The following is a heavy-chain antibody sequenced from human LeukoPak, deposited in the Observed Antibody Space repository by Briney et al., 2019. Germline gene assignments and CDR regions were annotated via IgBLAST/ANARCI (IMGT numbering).Heavy chain of an antibody. Sequence: ASVKVSCKDSGYTFTNYAMNWVRQAPGQGLEWMGWINTNTGNPTYAQGFTGRFVFSLDTSVSTAYLQISSLKAEDTAVYYCARGEKVAGTPLGYWGQGTLVTVSS. CDR2: INTNTGNP. D-gene: IGHD6-19*01. CDR3: ARGEKVAGTPLGY. CDR1: GYTFTNYA. V-gene: IGHV7-4-1*02. J-gene: IGHJ4*02.